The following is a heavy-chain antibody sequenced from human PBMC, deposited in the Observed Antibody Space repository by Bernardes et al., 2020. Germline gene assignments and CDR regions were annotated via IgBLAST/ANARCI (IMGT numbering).Heavy chain of an antibody. D-gene: IGHD6-19*01. V-gene: IGHV3-23*01. CDR2: ISGTGGTT. J-gene: IGHJ5*02. CDR3: AKDRGDSSGWS. Sequence: SLRLSCAASGFTFSSYAMSWVRQAPGKGLEWVSAISGTGGTTHYADSVKGRFTISRDNSRNTLYLQLNSLRAEDTAIYYCAKDRGDSSGWSWGQGTLVTVSS. CDR1: GFTFSSYA.